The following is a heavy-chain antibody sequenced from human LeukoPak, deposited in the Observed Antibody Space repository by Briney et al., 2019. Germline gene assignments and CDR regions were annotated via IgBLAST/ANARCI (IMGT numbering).Heavy chain of an antibody. Sequence: PSETLSLTCAVSGGSFSGYYWSWVRQPPGKGLEWMGEINHSGSTKYNPSLKSRVTISVDTSKNQFSLKLSSVTAADTAVYYCARGTEGVTPTWFDPGGQGTLVTVSA. D-gene: IGHD4-23*01. CDR3: ARGTEGVTPTWFDP. V-gene: IGHV4-34*01. CDR2: INHSGST. J-gene: IGHJ5*02. CDR1: GGSFSGYY.